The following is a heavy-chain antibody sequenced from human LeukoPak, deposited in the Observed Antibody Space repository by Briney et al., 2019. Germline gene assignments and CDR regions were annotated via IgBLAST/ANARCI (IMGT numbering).Heavy chain of an antibody. J-gene: IGHJ6*02. V-gene: IGHV3-66*02. CDR2: IYSGGST. CDR3: ARVSENYYYYGMDV. Sequence: XXVSXNYMSXVRQAPGKGLEGVSVIYSGGSTYYANSVTGRFTISRDNSKNTLYLQMNSLRVEDTAVYYCARVSENYYYYGMDVWGQGTSVTVSS. CDR1: XXVSXNY.